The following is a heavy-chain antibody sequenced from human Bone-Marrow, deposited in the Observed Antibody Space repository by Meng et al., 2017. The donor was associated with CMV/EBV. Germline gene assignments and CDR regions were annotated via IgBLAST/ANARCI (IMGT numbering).Heavy chain of an antibody. Sequence: SETLSLTCTVSGYSISSGYYWGWIRQPPGKGLEWIGSIYHSGSTYYNPSLKSRVTISVDSSKNQFSLKLSSVTAADTAVYYCAREFTTPSEVVPAANYYFYGMDVWGQGTTVTVSS. V-gene: IGHV4-38-2*02. J-gene: IGHJ6*02. CDR1: GYSISSGYY. CDR2: IYHSGST. CDR3: AREFTTPSEVVPAANYYFYGMDV. D-gene: IGHD2-2*01.